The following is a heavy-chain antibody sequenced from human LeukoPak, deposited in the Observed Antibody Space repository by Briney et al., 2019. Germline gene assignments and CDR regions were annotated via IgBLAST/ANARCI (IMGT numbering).Heavy chain of an antibody. V-gene: IGHV3-30*04. J-gene: IGHJ5*02. D-gene: IGHD1-7*01. CDR1: GFTFSSYA. CDR2: ISYDGSNK. Sequence: QSGGSLRLSCAASGFTFSSYAMHWVRQAPGKGLEWVAVISYDGSNKYYADSVKGRFTISRDNSKNTLYLQMNSLRAEDTAVYYCAKALPRITGTTNWFDPWGQGTLVTVSS. CDR3: AKALPRITGTTNWFDP.